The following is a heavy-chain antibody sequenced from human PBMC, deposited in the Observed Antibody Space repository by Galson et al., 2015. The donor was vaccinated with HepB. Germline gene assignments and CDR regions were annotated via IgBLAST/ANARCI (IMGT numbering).Heavy chain of an antibody. CDR3: ARELKGSGNSYFEGQYACDV. D-gene: IGHD3-10*01. V-gene: IGHV4-59*01. Sequence: SETLSLTCTVSGGSISSYYWNWIRQPPGKGLEWIGYVYDSGSTNYNPSLKGGVTISVDTSKNQGSLTLSSVTAADTAVYYCARELKGSGNSYFEGQYACDVWGQGTMVRVSS. J-gene: IGHJ3*01. CDR1: GGSISSYY. CDR2: VYDSGST.